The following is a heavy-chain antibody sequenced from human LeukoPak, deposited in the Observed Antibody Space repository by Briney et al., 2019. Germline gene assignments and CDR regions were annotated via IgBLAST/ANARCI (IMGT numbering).Heavy chain of an antibody. V-gene: IGHV3-74*01. Sequence: GGFLRLSCAASGFAFSNFWMHWVRQAPGKGLEWVSFINSDGSRASYADSVKGRFTISRDNAKNSLYLQMNSLRAEDTAVYYCARDVPAYAAVAGPYYYYYYMDVWGKGTTVTVSS. CDR2: INSDGSRA. CDR3: ARDVPAYAAVAGPYYYYYYMDV. CDR1: GFAFSNFW. J-gene: IGHJ6*03. D-gene: IGHD6-19*01.